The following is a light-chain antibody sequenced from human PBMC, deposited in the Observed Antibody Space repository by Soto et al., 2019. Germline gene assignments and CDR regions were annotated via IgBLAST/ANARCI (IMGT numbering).Light chain of an antibody. CDR3: SSYTSSSLYV. V-gene: IGLV2-14*01. CDR2: DVS. J-gene: IGLJ1*01. CDR1: SSDVGGYNY. Sequence: QSALTQPASVSGSPGQSITISCTGTSSDVGGYNYVSWYQQHPGKAPKLMIYDVSNRPSGVSNRCSGSKSGNTASLTISGLQAEDEAEYYCSSYTSSSLYVFGTGTKLTVL.